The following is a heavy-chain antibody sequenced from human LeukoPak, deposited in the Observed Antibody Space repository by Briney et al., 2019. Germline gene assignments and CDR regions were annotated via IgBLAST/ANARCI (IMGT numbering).Heavy chain of an antibody. CDR2: INHSGST. V-gene: IGHV4-34*01. D-gene: IGHD6-6*01. CDR3: ASLEYSSSSLFDY. Sequence: PSETLSLTRAVYGGSFSGYYWSWIRQSPGKGLEWIGEINHSGSTNYNPSLKSRVTISVDTSKNQFSLKLSSVTAADTAVYYCASLEYSSSSLFDYWGQGTLVTVSS. CDR1: GGSFSGYY. J-gene: IGHJ4*02.